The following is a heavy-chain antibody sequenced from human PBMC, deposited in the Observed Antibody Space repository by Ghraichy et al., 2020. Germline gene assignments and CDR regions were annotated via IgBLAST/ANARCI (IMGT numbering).Heavy chain of an antibody. CDR1: GGSISSSGYY. CDR2: IYYSGST. D-gene: IGHD2-2*01. CDR3: ARRSRLGYCSSTSCYDYYYYGMDV. J-gene: IGHJ6*02. Sequence: SETLSLTCTVSGGSISSSGYYWGWIRQPPGKGLEWIGSIYYSGSTYYNPSLKSRVTISVDTSKNQFSLKLSSVTAADTAVYYCARRSRLGYCSSTSCYDYYYYGMDVWGQGTTVTVSS. V-gene: IGHV4-39*01.